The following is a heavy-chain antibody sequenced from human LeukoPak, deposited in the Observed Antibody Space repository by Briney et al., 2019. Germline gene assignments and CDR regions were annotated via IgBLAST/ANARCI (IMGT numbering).Heavy chain of an antibody. CDR3: ARENYYGSGSSLDY. CDR2: INPNSGGT. Sequence: GASVKVSCKASGYTFTGYYMHWVRQAPGQGLDWMGRINPNSGGTNYAQKFRGRVTVTRDTSISTAYMELSRLRSDDTAVYYCARENYYGSGSSLDYWGQGTLVTVSS. CDR1: GYTFTGYY. V-gene: IGHV1-2*06. D-gene: IGHD3-10*01. J-gene: IGHJ4*02.